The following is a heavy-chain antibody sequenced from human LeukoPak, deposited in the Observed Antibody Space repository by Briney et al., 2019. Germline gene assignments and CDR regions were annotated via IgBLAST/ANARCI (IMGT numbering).Heavy chain of an antibody. V-gene: IGHV1-46*01. Sequence: ASVKVSCKASGYTFTSYYMHWVRQAPGQGLEWMGIINPSGGSTSYAQKFQGRVTMTRDTSTSTVYMELSSLRSEDTAVYYCATHILTGHFDYWGQGTLVTVSS. CDR3: ATHILTGHFDY. CDR1: GYTFTSYY. D-gene: IGHD3-9*01. CDR2: INPSGGST. J-gene: IGHJ4*02.